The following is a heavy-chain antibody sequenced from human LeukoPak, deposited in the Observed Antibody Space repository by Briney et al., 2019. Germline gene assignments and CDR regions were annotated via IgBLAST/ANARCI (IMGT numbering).Heavy chain of an antibody. CDR1: GLTLGTYA. J-gene: IGHJ4*02. Sequence: QPGGSLRLSCAVSGLTLGTYAFSWVRQTPGKGLEWVSGISATGDDTYYAESVKGRFSMSRDIFKKTIYLQMNSLRPEDTAVYYCAKDLYDYVWGSYRGYYFDYWGQGTLVTVSS. CDR3: AKDLYDYVWGSYRGYYFDY. V-gene: IGHV3-23*01. CDR2: ISATGDDT. D-gene: IGHD3-16*02.